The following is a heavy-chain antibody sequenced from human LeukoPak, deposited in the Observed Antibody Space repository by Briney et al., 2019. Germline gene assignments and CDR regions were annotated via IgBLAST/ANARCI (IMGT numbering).Heavy chain of an antibody. CDR3: VSGFLQWLY. CDR1: GFTFSSYG. D-gene: IGHD3-3*01. J-gene: IGHJ4*02. CDR2: ISYDGSNK. V-gene: IGHV3-30*03. Sequence: PGRSLRLSCAASGFTFSSYGMHWVRQAPGKGLEWVAVISYDGSNKYYADSVKGRFTISRDNAKNSLYLQMNNLRAEDTAVYFCVSGFLQWLYWGQGTLVTVSS.